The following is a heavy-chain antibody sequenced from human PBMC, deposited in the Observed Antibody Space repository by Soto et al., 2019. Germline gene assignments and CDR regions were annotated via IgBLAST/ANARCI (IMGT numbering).Heavy chain of an antibody. V-gene: IGHV1-2*04. CDR3: ARALTSSATSGYYVY. D-gene: IGHD3-22*01. Sequence: ASVKVSCKASGYIFAGYYMHWVRQAPGRGPEWMGWINPKSGVTNYAQKFQGLVTMTRDTSINTAYMELSSLRSDDTAVYYCARALTSSATSGYYVYWGQGSMVTFYS. CDR2: INPKSGVT. CDR1: GYIFAGYY. J-gene: IGHJ4*02.